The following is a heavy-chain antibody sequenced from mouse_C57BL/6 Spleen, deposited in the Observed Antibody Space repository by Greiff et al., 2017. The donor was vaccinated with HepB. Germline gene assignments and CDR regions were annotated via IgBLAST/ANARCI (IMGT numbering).Heavy chain of an antibody. V-gene: IGHV1-54*01. D-gene: IGHD1-2*01. CDR3: ARCITTGYFDY. CDR2: INPGSGGT. J-gene: IGHJ2*01. Sequence: VKLLESGAELVRPGTSVKVSCKASGYAFTNYLIEWVKQRPGQGLEWIGVINPGSGGTNYNEKFKGKATLTADKSSSTAYMQLSSLTSEDSAVYFCARCITTGYFDYWGQGTTLTVSS. CDR1: GYAFTNYL.